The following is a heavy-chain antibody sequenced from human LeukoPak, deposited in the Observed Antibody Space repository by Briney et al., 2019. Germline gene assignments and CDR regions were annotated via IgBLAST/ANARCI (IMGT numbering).Heavy chain of an antibody. V-gene: IGHV3-53*01. J-gene: IGHJ4*02. CDR2: IYSGGRT. D-gene: IGHD3-22*01. CDR1: GFTVSSND. CDR3: AIYDSSGYYNY. Sequence: GGSLRLSCAASGFTVSSNDMSWVRQAPGKGLEWVSVIYSGGRTFYADSVKGRFTISRDNSKDTLYLQMNSLRAEDTAVYYCAIYDSSGYYNYWGQGTLVTVSS.